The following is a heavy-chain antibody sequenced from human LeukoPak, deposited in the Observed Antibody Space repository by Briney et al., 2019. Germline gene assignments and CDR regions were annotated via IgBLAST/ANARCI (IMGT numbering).Heavy chain of an antibody. CDR3: VGQLLRAV. D-gene: IGHD2-2*01. Sequence: GGSLRLSCTASGFPFSVYWISWVRQAPGKGQEWVANIKGDGSVQDYADSVKGRFTISRDNAKNLVYLQMNSLRVDDTAIYYCVGQLLRAVWGKGTTVTVSS. CDR2: IKGDGSVQ. CDR1: GFPFSVYW. J-gene: IGHJ6*04. V-gene: IGHV3-7*01.